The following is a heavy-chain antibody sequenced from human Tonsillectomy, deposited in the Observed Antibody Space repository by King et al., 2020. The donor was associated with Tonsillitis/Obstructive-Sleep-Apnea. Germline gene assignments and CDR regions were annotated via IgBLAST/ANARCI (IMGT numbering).Heavy chain of an antibody. Sequence: QLVQSGAEVKKPGASVKVSCTASGYSFTGYYMHWVRQAPGQGLEWMGWINPNSGGTNYAQKFQGRVTMTRDTSISTAYMELSRLRSDDTAIYYCARDIVLMHSEYSFDYWGQGTLVTVSS. CDR1: GYSFTGYY. CDR2: INPNSGGT. J-gene: IGHJ4*02. CDR3: ARDIVLMHSEYSFDY. V-gene: IGHV1-2*02. D-gene: IGHD2-8*01.